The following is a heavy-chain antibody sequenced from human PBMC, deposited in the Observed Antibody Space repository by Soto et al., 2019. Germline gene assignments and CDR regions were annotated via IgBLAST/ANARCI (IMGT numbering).Heavy chain of an antibody. CDR3: AKGGAYYYSSSGYLDS. V-gene: IGHV3-23*01. CDR2: ISVSSST. Sequence: EEQLLESGGGLVQPGGSLRLSCAASGFTFTHVMNWVRQAPGKGLEWVSTISVSSSTYYADSVKGRFTSSRDNSRSTVYLQMNSLTAEDTAVYYCAKGGAYYYSSSGYLDSWGQGTLVTVSS. J-gene: IGHJ4*02. D-gene: IGHD3-22*01. CDR1: GFTFTHV.